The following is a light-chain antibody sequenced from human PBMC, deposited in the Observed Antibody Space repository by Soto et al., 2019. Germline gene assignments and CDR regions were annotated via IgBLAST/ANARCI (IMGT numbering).Light chain of an antibody. V-gene: IGKV1-5*03. CDR1: QSISSW. Sequence: DIQMTQSPSTLSASVGDRVTITCRASQSISSWLAWYQQKPGKAPNLLIYKASSLQSGVPSRFSGSGSGTAFTLTISSLQPDDFATYYCHQYNSYPYTFGQGTKLEIK. CDR3: HQYNSYPYT. J-gene: IGKJ2*01. CDR2: KAS.